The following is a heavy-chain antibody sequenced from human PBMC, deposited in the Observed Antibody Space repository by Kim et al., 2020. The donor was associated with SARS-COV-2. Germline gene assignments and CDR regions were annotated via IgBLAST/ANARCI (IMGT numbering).Heavy chain of an antibody. CDR1: GGTFSSYA. D-gene: IGHD6-13*01. CDR3: ARAQQLLYASFDY. CDR2: IIPILGIA. Sequence: SVKVSCKASGGTFSSYAISWVRQAPGQGLEWMGRIIPILGIANYAQKFQGRVTITADKSTSTAYMELSSLRSEDTAVYYCARAQQLLYASFDYWGQGTLVTVSS. V-gene: IGHV1-69*04. J-gene: IGHJ4*02.